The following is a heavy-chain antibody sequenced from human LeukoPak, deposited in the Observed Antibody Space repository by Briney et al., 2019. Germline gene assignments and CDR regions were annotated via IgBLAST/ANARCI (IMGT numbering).Heavy chain of an antibody. CDR1: GGSFSGYY. V-gene: IGHV4-34*01. J-gene: IGHJ4*02. Sequence: PSETLSLTCAVYGGSFSGYYWSWTRQPPGKGLEWIGEINHSGSTNYNPSLKSRVTISVDTSKNQFSLKLSPVTAADTAVYYCARDQYGDYFGFDYWGQGTLVTVSS. CDR3: ARDQYGDYFGFDY. D-gene: IGHD4-17*01. CDR2: INHSGST.